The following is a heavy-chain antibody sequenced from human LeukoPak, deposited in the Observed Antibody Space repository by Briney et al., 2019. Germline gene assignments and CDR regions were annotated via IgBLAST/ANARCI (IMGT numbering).Heavy chain of an antibody. CDR2: ISGSGGST. Sequence: GGSLRLSCAASGFTVSSNYMSWVRQAPGKGLEWVSAISGSGGSTYYADSVKGRFTISRDNSKNTLYLQMNSLRAEDTAVYYCAKDSPYYDFWSGYYTGYYYYGMDVWGQGTTVTVSS. J-gene: IGHJ6*02. CDR1: GFTVSSNY. CDR3: AKDSPYYDFWSGYYTGYYYYGMDV. D-gene: IGHD3-3*01. V-gene: IGHV3-23*01.